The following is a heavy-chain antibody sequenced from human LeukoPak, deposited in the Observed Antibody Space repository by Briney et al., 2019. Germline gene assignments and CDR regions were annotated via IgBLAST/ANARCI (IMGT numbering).Heavy chain of an antibody. J-gene: IGHJ4*02. CDR1: GFTFSSDS. Sequence: GGSLRLSCAASGFTFSSDSMNWVRQAPGKGLEWGSYISSGSSTIYCTDSVKGRFTISRDNAKNSLYLQMDSLRDEDTAVFYCVRFLDYWGQGTLVTVSS. CDR3: VRFLDY. CDR2: ISSGSSTI. V-gene: IGHV3-48*02.